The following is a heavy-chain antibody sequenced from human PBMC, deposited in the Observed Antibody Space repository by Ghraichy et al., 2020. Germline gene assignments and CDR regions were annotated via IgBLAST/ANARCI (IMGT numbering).Heavy chain of an antibody. Sequence: GESLRLTCAGSGFIFSTYAMNWVRQAPGKGLEWVSGISGSGGSTNYADSAKGRFTISRDNSKNTLYLQMNSLRVEDTAVYYCAKALYGTGWDYWGQGTLVTVSS. CDR3: AKALYGTGWDY. CDR1: GFIFSTYA. CDR2: ISGSGGST. V-gene: IGHV3-23*01. J-gene: IGHJ4*02. D-gene: IGHD6-25*01.